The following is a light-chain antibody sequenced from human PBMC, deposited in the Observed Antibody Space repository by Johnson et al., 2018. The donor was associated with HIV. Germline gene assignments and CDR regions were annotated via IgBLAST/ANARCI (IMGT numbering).Light chain of an antibody. CDR2: DNN. CDR3: GTWDASLSAGV. J-gene: IGLJ1*01. CDR1: TSNIGNNY. V-gene: IGLV1-51*01. Sequence: QSVLTQPPSVSAAPGQKVTISCSGSTSNIGNNYVSWYQQLPGTAPKLLIYDNNKRPSGIPDRFSGSKSGTSATLGITGLQTGDEADYYCGTWDASLSAGVFGTVTMVTVL.